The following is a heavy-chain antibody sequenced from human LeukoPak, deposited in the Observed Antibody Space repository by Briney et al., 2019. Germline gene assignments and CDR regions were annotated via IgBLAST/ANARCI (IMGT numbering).Heavy chain of an antibody. CDR1: GFKFSNHW. CDR3: ARDLRTDIVVVPAAMRHYYYGMDV. Sequence: GGSLRLSCAASGFKFSNHWMSWVRQAPGKGPEWVANIKQDGTAKYYVDSVKGRFTISRDNANSSLYLQMNSLRAEDTAVYYCARDLRTDIVVVPAAMRHYYYGMDVWGQGTTVTVSS. V-gene: IGHV3-7*01. D-gene: IGHD2-2*01. CDR2: IKQDGTAK. J-gene: IGHJ6*02.